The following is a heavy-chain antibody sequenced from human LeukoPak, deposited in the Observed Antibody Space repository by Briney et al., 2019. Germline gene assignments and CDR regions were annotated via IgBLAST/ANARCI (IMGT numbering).Heavy chain of an antibody. J-gene: IGHJ6*02. CDR1: GGSFSGYY. D-gene: IGHD2-2*02. Sequence: SETPSLTCAVYGGSFSGYYWSWIRQPPGKGLEWIGEINHSGSTNYNPSLKSRVTISVDTSKNQFSLKLSSVTAADTAVYYCARDTLSGYCSSTSCYTMSYYYYGMDVWGQGTTVTVSS. V-gene: IGHV4-34*01. CDR3: ARDTLSGYCSSTSCYTMSYYYYGMDV. CDR2: INHSGST.